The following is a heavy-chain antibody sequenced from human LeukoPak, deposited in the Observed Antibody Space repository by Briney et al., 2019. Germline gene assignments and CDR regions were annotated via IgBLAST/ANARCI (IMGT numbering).Heavy chain of an antibody. CDR3: ARGPMGYYDSTGYDN. CDR1: GFSFSSYW. CDR2: IKQDGSEK. D-gene: IGHD3-22*01. V-gene: IGHV3-7*01. J-gene: IGHJ4*02. Sequence: GGSLRLSCAASGFSFSSYWMSWVRQAPGKGLEWVANIKQDGSEKYYVVSVKGRFTISRDNAKNSLYLQMNSLRADDTAVYYCARGPMGYYDSTGYDNWGQGTLVTVST.